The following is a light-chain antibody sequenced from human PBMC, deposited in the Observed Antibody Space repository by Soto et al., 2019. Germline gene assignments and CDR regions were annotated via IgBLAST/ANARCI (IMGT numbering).Light chain of an antibody. CDR3: SSYTSSGTLYV. Sequence: QSVLTQPASVSGSPGQSITISCTGTSSYVGAFNYVSWFQHHPGKAPKLMISEVNNRPSAVSTRFSGSKSGDTASLTISGRQAEDEADYYCSSYTSSGTLYVFGTGTKVTVL. J-gene: IGLJ1*01. CDR2: EVN. CDR1: SSYVGAFNY. V-gene: IGLV2-14*01.